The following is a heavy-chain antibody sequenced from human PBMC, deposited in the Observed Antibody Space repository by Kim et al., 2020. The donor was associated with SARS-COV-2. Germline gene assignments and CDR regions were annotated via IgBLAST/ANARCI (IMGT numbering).Heavy chain of an antibody. CDR3: AKANLAYSFDY. J-gene: IGHJ4*02. CDR2: ISWNSGSI. Sequence: GGSLRLSCAASGFTFDDYAMHWVRQAPGKGLEWVSGISWNSGSIGYADSVKGRFTISRDNAKNSLYLQMNSLRAEDTALYYCAKANLAYSFDYWGQGTLVTVSS. CDR1: GFTFDDYA. D-gene: IGHD2-15*01. V-gene: IGHV3-9*01.